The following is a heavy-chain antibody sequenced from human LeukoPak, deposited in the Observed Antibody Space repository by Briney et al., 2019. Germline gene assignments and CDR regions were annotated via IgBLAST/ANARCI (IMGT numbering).Heavy chain of an antibody. Sequence: GGSLRLSCAASGFRFRDSAMHWVRQAPGKGLEWVSVIWHDGTYKYYVDSVKGRFTISRDDSKNTLYLQMNSLRAEDTAVYYCARAYCSSTRCWGYYYGMDAWGEGTTVTVSS. CDR3: ARAYCSSTRCWGYYYGMDA. J-gene: IGHJ6*04. V-gene: IGHV3-33*01. CDR2: IWHDGTYK. D-gene: IGHD2-2*01. CDR1: GFRFRDSA.